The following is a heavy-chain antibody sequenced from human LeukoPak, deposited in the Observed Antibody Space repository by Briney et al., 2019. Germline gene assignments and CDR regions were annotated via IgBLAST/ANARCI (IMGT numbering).Heavy chain of an antibody. CDR1: GITLNIFA. CDR2: ITRSGTNT. Sequence: TGGSLRLSCAASGITLNIFAMNWVRQAPGKGLEWVPAITRSGTNTFYRDSVKGRFTVSRDNSKNSLYLQMNSLRAEDTALYYCAKDNGGEYSGSYPGAFDIWGQGTMVTVSS. J-gene: IGHJ3*02. D-gene: IGHD1-26*01. V-gene: IGHV3-23*01. CDR3: AKDNGGEYSGSYPGAFDI.